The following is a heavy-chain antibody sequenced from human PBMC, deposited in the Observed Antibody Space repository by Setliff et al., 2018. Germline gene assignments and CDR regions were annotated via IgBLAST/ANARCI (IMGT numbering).Heavy chain of an antibody. CDR1: GGMSGTYS. V-gene: IGHV1-69*13. J-gene: IGHJ4*02. D-gene: IGHD2-15*01. CDR2: IIPIFGTP. Sequence: SVKVSCKASGGMSGTYSISWVRQAPGQGLEWMGAIIPIFGTPNYAQKFQDRVTITAGVSTSTAYMELSSLRSDDTAVCYCARDGAYCSGGSCYSFDYWGQGTPVTVSS. CDR3: ARDGAYCSGGSCYSFDY.